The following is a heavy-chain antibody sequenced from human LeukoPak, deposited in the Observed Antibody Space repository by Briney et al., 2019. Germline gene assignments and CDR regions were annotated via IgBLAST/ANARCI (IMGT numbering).Heavy chain of an antibody. V-gene: IGHV1-18*01. Sequence: ASVKVSCKASGYTFTSYGISWVRQAPGQGLEWMGWISAYNGNTNYAQKLQGRVTMTTDTSTSTAYMELRSLRSDDTAVYYCARVSRWFGERFEDITFDYWGQGTLVTVSS. J-gene: IGHJ4*02. D-gene: IGHD3-10*01. CDR1: GYTFTSYG. CDR2: ISAYNGNT. CDR3: ARVSRWFGERFEDITFDY.